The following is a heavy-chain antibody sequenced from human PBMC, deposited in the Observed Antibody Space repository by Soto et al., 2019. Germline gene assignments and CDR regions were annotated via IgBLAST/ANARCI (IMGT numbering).Heavy chain of an antibody. J-gene: IGHJ4*02. CDR2: IYDGGGK. Sequence: RSLTCSVFGGSVSSGDFYWGWIRQPPGKGLEWIAHIYDGGGKYYKPSLDSRLSLSVDTSKNQVSLKLTSVTAADTAVYYCARARVVVAEGGALFDSWGQGTLVTVSS. V-gene: IGHV4-30-4*01. D-gene: IGHD2-21*01. CDR1: GGSVSSGDFY. CDR3: ARARVVVAEGGALFDS.